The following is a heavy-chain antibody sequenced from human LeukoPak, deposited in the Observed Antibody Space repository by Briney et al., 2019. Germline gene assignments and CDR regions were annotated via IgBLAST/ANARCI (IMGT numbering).Heavy chain of an antibody. Sequence: PGGSLRLSCAASGFTFSSYAMHWVRQAPGKGLEWVAVISYDGSNKYYADSVKGRFTISRGNSKNTLYLQMNSLRAEDTAVYYCARDLLEYDFWSGYFTYYYGMDVWGQGTTVTVSS. D-gene: IGHD3-3*01. CDR3: ARDLLEYDFWSGYFTYYYGMDV. CDR2: ISYDGSNK. V-gene: IGHV3-30*04. CDR1: GFTFSSYA. J-gene: IGHJ6*02.